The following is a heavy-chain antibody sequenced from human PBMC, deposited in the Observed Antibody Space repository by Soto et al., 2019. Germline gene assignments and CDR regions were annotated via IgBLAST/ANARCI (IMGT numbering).Heavy chain of an antibody. V-gene: IGHV1-18*01. D-gene: IGHD2-15*01. J-gene: IGHJ1*01. CDR2: ISAYNGNT. Sequence: ASVKVSCKASGSTFTSYGISWVRQAPGQGPEWMGWISAYNGNTNYAQKFQGRVTMTTDTSTSTAYMELRSLRSDDTAVYYCARDAYCSGGSCYTYEYFQHWGQGTLVTVSS. CDR1: GSTFTSYG. CDR3: ARDAYCSGGSCYTYEYFQH.